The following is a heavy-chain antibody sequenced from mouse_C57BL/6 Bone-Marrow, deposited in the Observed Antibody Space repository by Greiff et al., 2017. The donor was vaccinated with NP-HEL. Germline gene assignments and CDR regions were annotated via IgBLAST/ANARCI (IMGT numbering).Heavy chain of an antibody. CDR3: ARRGLRRDFDY. CDR1: GFTFSDYY. CDR2: ISNGGGST. Sequence: EVHLVESGGGLVQPGGSLKLSCAASGFTFSDYYMYWVRQTPEKRLEWVAYISNGGGSTYYPDTVKCRFTISRDNAKNTLYLQMSRLKSEDTAMYYCARRGLRRDFDYGGQGTTLTVSS. V-gene: IGHV5-12*01. J-gene: IGHJ2*01. D-gene: IGHD2-4*01.